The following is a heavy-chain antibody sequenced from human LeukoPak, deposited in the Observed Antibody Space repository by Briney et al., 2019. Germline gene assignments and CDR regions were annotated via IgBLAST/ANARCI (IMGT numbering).Heavy chain of an antibody. D-gene: IGHD4-11*01. CDR3: ARERVYSNITYYYGMDV. Sequence: PSETLSLTCAVSGGSISSSNWWSWVRQPPGKGLEWIGEIYRGGSTNYNPSLKSRVTISVDKSKNQFSPKLSSVTAADTAVYYCARERVYSNITYYYGMDVWGQGTTVTVSS. J-gene: IGHJ6*02. CDR2: IYRGGST. CDR1: GGSISSSNW. V-gene: IGHV4-4*02.